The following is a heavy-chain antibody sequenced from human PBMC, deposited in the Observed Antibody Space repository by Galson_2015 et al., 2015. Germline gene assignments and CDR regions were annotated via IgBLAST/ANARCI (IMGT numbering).Heavy chain of an antibody. J-gene: IGHJ1*01. V-gene: IGHV4-31*03. Sequence: TLSLTCTVSGDSISSSGYCCSLFRQHPGKGLEWLGYIYYTVSTYYNPSLKSRVTISVDTSETQFSLNLSSVTAADTAVYYCARGSEYFQHWGQGALVTVSS. CDR3: ARGSEYFQH. CDR2: IYYTVST. CDR1: GDSISSSGYC.